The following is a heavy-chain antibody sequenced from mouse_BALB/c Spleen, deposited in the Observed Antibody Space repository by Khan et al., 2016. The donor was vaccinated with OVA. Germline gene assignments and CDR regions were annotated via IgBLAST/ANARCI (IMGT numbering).Heavy chain of an antibody. Sequence: QVQLKQSGPGLVQPSQSLSITCTVSGFSLSNYGIHWVRQSPGNGLEWLGVIWSGGSTDFNAAFISRLSISKDNSRSQVFFKMNSLQTDDSAIYYCVRGGLPFAYWGQGTLVTVSA. CDR1: GFSLSNYG. V-gene: IGHV2-2*01. CDR3: VRGGLPFAY. J-gene: IGHJ3*01. CDR2: IWSGGST. D-gene: IGHD2-13*01.